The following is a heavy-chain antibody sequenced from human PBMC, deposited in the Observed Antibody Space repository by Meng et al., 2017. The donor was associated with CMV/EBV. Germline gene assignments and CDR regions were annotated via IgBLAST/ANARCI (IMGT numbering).Heavy chain of an antibody. Sequence: ASVKVSCKASGYTFTSYGISWVRQAPGQGLEWMGWISAYNGNTNYAQKLQGRVTMTTDTSTSTAYMELRSLRSDDTAVYYCARDYGERASSSSSKYYYGMDVWDQGTTVTVSS. V-gene: IGHV1-18*01. J-gene: IGHJ6*02. D-gene: IGHD6-6*01. CDR2: ISAYNGNT. CDR3: ARDYGERASSSSSKYYYGMDV. CDR1: GYTFTSYG.